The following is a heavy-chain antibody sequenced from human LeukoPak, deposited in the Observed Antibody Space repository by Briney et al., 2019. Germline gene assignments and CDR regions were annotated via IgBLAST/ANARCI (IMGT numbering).Heavy chain of an antibody. CDR2: ISGYNGDT. Sequence: RASVKVSCKASGYTFTNYGISWVRQAPGQGLEWMGWISGYNGDTKYAQKVQGRVTMTTDKFTSTAYMELRSLRSDDTAVYYCARCYGSGRWALDIWGQGTMVTVPS. J-gene: IGHJ3*02. D-gene: IGHD3-10*01. CDR1: GYTFTNYG. V-gene: IGHV1-18*01. CDR3: ARCYGSGRWALDI.